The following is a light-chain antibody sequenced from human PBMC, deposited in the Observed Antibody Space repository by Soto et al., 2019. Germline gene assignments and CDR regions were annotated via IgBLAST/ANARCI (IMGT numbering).Light chain of an antibody. CDR2: DTS. CDR1: QSVSFN. J-gene: IGKJ4*01. V-gene: IGKV3-15*01. CDR3: HQHNNWPST. Sequence: EIVMTQSPATLSASPGERATLSCRASQSVSFNLVWYQHKPGQPPRLLMYDTSKRAAGISARFTGSGSGTDFTLTIDNLQSEDFGFYYCHQHNNWPSTFGGGTKVE.